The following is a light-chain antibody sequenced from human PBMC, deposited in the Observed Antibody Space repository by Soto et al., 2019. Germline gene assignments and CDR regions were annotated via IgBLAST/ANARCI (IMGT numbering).Light chain of an antibody. Sequence: QSALTQPPSASGSPGQSVTISCTGTSNDVGGWNYVSWYQQHPGKAPQLIIYAVTERPSGVPDRFSGSRSGNTASLTVSGLQTEDEAIYYCSSFAGSNSDVFGTGTKVTVL. CDR2: AVT. CDR3: SSFAGSNSDV. J-gene: IGLJ1*01. CDR1: SNDVGGWNY. V-gene: IGLV2-8*01.